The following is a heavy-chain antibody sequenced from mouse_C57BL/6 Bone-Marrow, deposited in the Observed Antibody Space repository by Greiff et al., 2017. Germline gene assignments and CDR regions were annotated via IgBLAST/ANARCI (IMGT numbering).Heavy chain of an antibody. J-gene: IGHJ2*01. CDR1: GYTFTDYE. D-gene: IGHD1-1*01. CDR3: TRPHYYGSSWFDY. CDR2: IDPETGGT. Sequence: QVQLQQSGAELVRPGASVTLSCKASGYTFTDYEMHWVKQTPVHGLEWIGAIDPETGGTAYNQKFKGKAILTADKSSSTAYMELRSLTSEDSAVYYCTRPHYYGSSWFDYWGQGTTLTVSS. V-gene: IGHV1-15*01.